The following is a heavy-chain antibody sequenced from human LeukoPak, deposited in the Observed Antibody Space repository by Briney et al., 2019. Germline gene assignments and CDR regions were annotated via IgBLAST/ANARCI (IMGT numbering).Heavy chain of an antibody. J-gene: IGHJ6*02. D-gene: IGHD3-3*01. CDR1: GGSISSYY. Sequence: SETLSLTCTVSGGSISSYYWSWIRQPPGKGLEWIGYIYYSGSTNYNPSLKSRVTISVDTSKNQFSLKLSSVTAADTAVYYCARGPNTIFGVVIPYYYYGMDVWGQGTTVTVSS. CDR3: ARGPNTIFGVVIPYYYYGMDV. V-gene: IGHV4-59*08. CDR2: IYYSGST.